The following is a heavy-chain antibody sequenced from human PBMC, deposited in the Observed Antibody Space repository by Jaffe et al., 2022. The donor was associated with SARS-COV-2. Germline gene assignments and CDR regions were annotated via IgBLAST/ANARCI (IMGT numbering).Heavy chain of an antibody. D-gene: IGHD3-10*01. CDR3: VHRLDYSDRWKPYYFDY. J-gene: IGHJ4*02. CDR2: SNWDGDK. Sequence: QISLKESGPTLVKPTETLTLTCSFSGFTLTTSGVGVGWIRQPPGKALEWLALSNWDGDKHYSPSLKSRLTITKDTSRNQVVLTMTNVDPVDTGTYYCVHRLDYSDRWKPYYFDYWGQGALVTVSS. V-gene: IGHV2-5*02. CDR1: GFTLTTSGVG.